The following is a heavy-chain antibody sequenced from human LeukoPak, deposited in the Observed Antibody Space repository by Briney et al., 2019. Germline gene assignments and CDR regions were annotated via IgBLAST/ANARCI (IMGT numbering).Heavy chain of an antibody. D-gene: IGHD2-15*01. Sequence: PGGSLRLSCAASGFTFSSYGMHWVRQAPGKGLEWVAVISYDGSNKYYADSVKGRFTISRDNSKNTLYPQMNSLRAEDTAVYYCAKDLAVVVVAADAFDYWGQGTLVTVSS. CDR2: ISYDGSNK. V-gene: IGHV3-30*18. CDR1: GFTFSSYG. CDR3: AKDLAVVVVAADAFDY. J-gene: IGHJ4*02.